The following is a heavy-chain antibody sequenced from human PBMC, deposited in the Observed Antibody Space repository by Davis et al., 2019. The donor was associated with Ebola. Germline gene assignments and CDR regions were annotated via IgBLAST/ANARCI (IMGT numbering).Heavy chain of an antibody. CDR2: ITSDGSII. V-gene: IGHV3-74*01. J-gene: IGHJ4*02. D-gene: IGHD3-22*01. Sequence: HTGGSLRLSCPASRFTFSNYWMHWVRQAPGKGLVWVSRITSDGSIITYADSVKGRSTISRDNAKNTLYLQMNSLRAEDTGVYYCAREIYDYYDSGGFDYWGQGTLVTVSS. CDR3: AREIYDYYDSGGFDY. CDR1: RFTFSNYW.